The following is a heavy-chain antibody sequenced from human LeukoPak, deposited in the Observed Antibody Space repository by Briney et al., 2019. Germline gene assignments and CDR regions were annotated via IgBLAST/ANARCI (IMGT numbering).Heavy chain of an antibody. CDR1: GFTFSSYA. V-gene: IGHV3-23*01. CDR2: ISGNGGST. CDR3: ARERRSSSPFDY. J-gene: IGHJ4*02. Sequence: GGSLRLSCAASGFTFSSYAMSWVRQAPGKGLEWVSSISGNGGSTYNADSVKGRFTISRDNSKNTLYLQMNSLRAEDTAVYYCARERRSSSPFDYWGQGTLVTVSS. D-gene: IGHD6-13*01.